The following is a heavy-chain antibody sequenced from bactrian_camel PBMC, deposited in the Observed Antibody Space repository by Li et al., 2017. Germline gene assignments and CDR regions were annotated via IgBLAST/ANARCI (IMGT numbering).Heavy chain of an antibody. V-gene: IGHV3S53*01. CDR2: IDEFGRT. D-gene: IGHD1*01. Sequence: QVQLVESGGGSVQAGGSLKVSCVISGSTVSSNCMGWFRQAPGREREGVAAIDEFGRTRYADSVKGRFTISKDNTNTLYLQMNSLQPEDTAMYYCAADRSRAWVYACGLRNEYDYWGQGTQVTVS. J-gene: IGHJ4*01. CDR3: AADRSRAWVYACGLRNEYDY. CDR1: GSTVSSNC.